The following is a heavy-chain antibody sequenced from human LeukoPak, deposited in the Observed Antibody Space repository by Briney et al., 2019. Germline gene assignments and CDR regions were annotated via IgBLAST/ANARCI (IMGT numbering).Heavy chain of an antibody. J-gene: IGHJ6*03. CDR3: AKVGYSYGHYYYYMDV. V-gene: IGHV3-33*06. D-gene: IGHD5-18*01. CDR2: IWYDGSNK. CDR1: GFTFSSYG. Sequence: PAGSLRLSCAASGFTFSSYGMHWVRQAPGKGLEWVAVIWYDGSNKYYADSVKGRFTISRDNSKNTLYLQMNSLRAEDTAVYYCAKVGYSYGHYYYYMDVWGKGTTVTVSS.